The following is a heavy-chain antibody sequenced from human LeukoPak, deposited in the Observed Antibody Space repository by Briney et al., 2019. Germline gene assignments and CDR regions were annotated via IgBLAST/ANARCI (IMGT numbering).Heavy chain of an antibody. CDR1: GFTFSSYG. CDR3: AKDLYRGNSGYFQY. Sequence: QPGGSLRLSCAASGFTFSSYGMHWVRQAPGKGLEWVAFIRYDGSNKNYADSVKGRFTFSRDNSKNTLYMQMNSLRAEDTAVYYCAKDLYRGNSGYFQYWGQGTLVTVSS. J-gene: IGHJ1*01. V-gene: IGHV3-30*02. CDR2: IRYDGSNK. D-gene: IGHD4-23*01.